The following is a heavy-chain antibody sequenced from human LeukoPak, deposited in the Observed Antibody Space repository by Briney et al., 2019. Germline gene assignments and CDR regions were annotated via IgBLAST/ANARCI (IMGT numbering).Heavy chain of an antibody. V-gene: IGHV3-23*01. CDR1: GFTFSSYA. Sequence: GGSLRLSCAASGFTFSSYAMSWVRQAPGKGLEWVSAISGSGGSTYYADSVKGRFTISRDNSKNTLYLQMNSLRAEDTAVYYCAKVGTAVVTDLYYFDYWGQGTLVTVSS. CDR2: ISGSGGST. J-gene: IGHJ4*02. CDR3: AKVGTAVVTDLYYFDY. D-gene: IGHD5-18*01.